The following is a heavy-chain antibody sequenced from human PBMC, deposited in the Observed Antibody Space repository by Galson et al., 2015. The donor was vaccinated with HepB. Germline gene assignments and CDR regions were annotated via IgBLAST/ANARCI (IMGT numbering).Heavy chain of an antibody. CDR1: GGTFSSYA. D-gene: IGHD2-15*01. V-gene: IGHV1-69*04. J-gene: IGHJ6*02. Sequence: SVKVSCKASGGTFSSYAISWVRQAPGQGLEWMGRIIPILGIANYAQKFQGRVTIPADKSTSTAYMELNSLRSEDTAVYYCAAGYCSGGSCYFRPYYYYGMDVWGQGTTVTVSS. CDR2: IIPILGIA. CDR3: AAGYCSGGSCYFRPYYYYGMDV.